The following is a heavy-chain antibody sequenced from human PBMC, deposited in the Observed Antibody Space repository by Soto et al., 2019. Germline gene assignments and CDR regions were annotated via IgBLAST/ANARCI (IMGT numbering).Heavy chain of an antibody. J-gene: IGHJ5*02. D-gene: IGHD3-22*01. V-gene: IGHV4-59*01. CDR2: IYYSGST. CDR3: ARVWRATYYYDSSGYYWFDP. CDR1: GGSISSYY. Sequence: PSEILSLTCTVSGGSISSYYWSWIRQPPGKGLEWIGYIYYSGSTNYNPSLKSRVTISVDTSKNQFSLKLSSVTAADTAVYYCARVWRATYYYDSSGYYWFDPWGQGTLVTVSS.